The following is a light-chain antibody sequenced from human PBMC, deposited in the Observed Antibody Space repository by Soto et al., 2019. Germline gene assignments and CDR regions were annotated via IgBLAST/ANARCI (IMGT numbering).Light chain of an antibody. CDR2: EVY. CDR1: NSDVGSYNL. CDR3: CSYAGGPYV. V-gene: IGLV2-23*02. J-gene: IGLJ1*01. Sequence: QSVLTQPASVSGSPGQSITISCTGTNSDVGSYNLVSWYQQHPDKAPKLMIHEVYKRPSGVSDRFSGSKSGNTASLTVSGLQAEDEADYYCCSYAGGPYVVGSGTKVTVL.